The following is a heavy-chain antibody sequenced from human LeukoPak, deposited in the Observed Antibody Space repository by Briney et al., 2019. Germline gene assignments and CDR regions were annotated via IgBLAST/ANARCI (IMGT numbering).Heavy chain of an antibody. CDR3: ARVESSTSGSHQGAFDI. Sequence: GGSLRLSCAASGFTFSSYSMNWVRQAPGKGLEWVSSISSSSSYIYYADSVKGRFTISRDNAKNSLYLQMNSLRAEDTAVYYCARVESSTSGSHQGAFDIWGQGTMVTVSS. CDR2: ISSSSSYI. D-gene: IGHD2-2*01. CDR1: GFTFSSYS. J-gene: IGHJ3*02. V-gene: IGHV3-21*01.